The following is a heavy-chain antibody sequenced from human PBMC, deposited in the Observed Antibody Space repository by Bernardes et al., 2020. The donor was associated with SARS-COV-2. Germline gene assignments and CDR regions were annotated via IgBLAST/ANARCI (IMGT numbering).Heavy chain of an antibody. V-gene: IGHV4-59*04. J-gene: IGHJ5*02. CDR1: GGSIRPYY. CDR3: ARRRVSERPVSEGNWLDP. D-gene: IGHD3-10*01. Sequence: SETLSLTCTVSGGSIRPYYWNWVRQSPGKGLEWIAYIDYTGSTYYNPSFTSRATISLDMSRNKFSLRLSSVTAADTAVYYCARRRVSERPVSEGNWLDPWGQGTLVTVSS. CDR2: IDYTGST.